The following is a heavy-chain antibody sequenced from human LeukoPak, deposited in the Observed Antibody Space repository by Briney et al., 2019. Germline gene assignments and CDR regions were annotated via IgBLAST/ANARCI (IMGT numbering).Heavy chain of an antibody. CDR1: GGSFSGYY. CDR3: ARPVSGSSGWYYNY. J-gene: IGHJ4*02. Sequence: PSETLSLTCAVYGGSFSGYYRSWIRQPPGKGLEWIGEINHSGSTNYNQSLKSLVTISVDTSKNQFSLKLGSVTAADTAVYYCARPVSGSSGWYYNYWGQGTLVTVSS. D-gene: IGHD6-19*01. CDR2: INHSGST. V-gene: IGHV4-34*01.